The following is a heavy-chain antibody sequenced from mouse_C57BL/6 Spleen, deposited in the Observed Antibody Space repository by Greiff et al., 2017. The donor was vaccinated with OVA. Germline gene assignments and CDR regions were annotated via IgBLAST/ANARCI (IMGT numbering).Heavy chain of an antibody. CDR1: GFTFSDYY. Sequence: DVQLVESEGGLVQPGSSMKLSCTASGFTFSDYYMAWVRQVPEKGLEWVANINYDGSSTYYLDSLKSRFIISRDNAKNILYLQMSSLKSEDTATYYCARWGGSSYFDYWGQGTTLTVSS. J-gene: IGHJ2*01. CDR2: INYDGSST. V-gene: IGHV5-16*01. D-gene: IGHD1-1*01. CDR3: ARWGGSSYFDY.